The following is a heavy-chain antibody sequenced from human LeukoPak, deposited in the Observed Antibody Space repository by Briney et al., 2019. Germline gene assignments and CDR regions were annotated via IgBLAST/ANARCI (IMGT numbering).Heavy chain of an antibody. D-gene: IGHD2-21*01. Sequence: PGGSLRLSCAASGFTFSSYWMSWVRQAPGKGLEWVANIKQDGSEKYYVDSVKGRFTISRDNSKNTLYLQMNSLRAEDTAVYYCAKLPSILWYWGQGTLVTVSS. CDR2: IKQDGSEK. V-gene: IGHV3-7*03. CDR1: GFTFSSYW. CDR3: AKLPSILWY. J-gene: IGHJ4*02.